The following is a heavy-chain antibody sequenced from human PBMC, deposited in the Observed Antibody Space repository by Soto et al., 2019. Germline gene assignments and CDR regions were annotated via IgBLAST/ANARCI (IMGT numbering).Heavy chain of an antibody. CDR2: IWYDGSNK. CDR1: GFTFSSYG. Sequence: QVQLVESGGGVVQPGRSLRLSCAASGFTFSSYGMHWVRQAPGKGLEWVAVIWYDGSNKYYADSVKGRFTISRDNSKNTLYLKMNSLRAEDTGVYYCARGGIAARRSYYYGMDVWGQGTTVTVSS. J-gene: IGHJ6*02. CDR3: ARGGIAARRSYYYGMDV. D-gene: IGHD6-6*01. V-gene: IGHV3-33*01.